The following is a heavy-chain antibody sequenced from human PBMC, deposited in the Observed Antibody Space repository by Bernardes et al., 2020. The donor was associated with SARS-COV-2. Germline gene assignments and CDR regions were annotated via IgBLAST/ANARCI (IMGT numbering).Heavy chain of an antibody. CDR2: IYHTGST. V-gene: IGHV4-59*01. CDR3: ARLMYYYDSSGYLYFDY. Sequence: SETLSLTCAVSGGPIRSYYWSWIRQPPGQGLEWIGYIYHTGSTNYSPSLKSRVTISVDTSKNQFSLKLSSVTAADSAVYYCARLMYYYDSSGYLYFDYWGQGTLVNVAS. CDR1: GGPIRSYY. J-gene: IGHJ4*02. D-gene: IGHD3-22*01.